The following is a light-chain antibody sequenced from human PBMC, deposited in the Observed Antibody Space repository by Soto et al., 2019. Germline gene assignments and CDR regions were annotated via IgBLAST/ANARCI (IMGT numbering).Light chain of an antibody. CDR3: QHYKSYSEA. J-gene: IGKJ1*01. CDR1: QTISSW. CDR2: KAS. Sequence: DIQMTQSPSTLSGSVGDRVTITCRASQTISSWLAWYQQKPGKAPKLLIYKASTLKSGVLSRFSGSGSGTEFTLTISSPQPDDYATYYCQHYKSYSEAFGEGTKVELK. V-gene: IGKV1-5*03.